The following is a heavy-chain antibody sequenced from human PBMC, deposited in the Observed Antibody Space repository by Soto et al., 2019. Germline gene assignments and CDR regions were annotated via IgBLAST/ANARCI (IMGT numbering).Heavy chain of an antibody. CDR2: IYPGDSDT. J-gene: IGHJ3*02. CDR1: GYSFTSYW. V-gene: IGHV5-51*01. Sequence: GESLKISCKGSGYSFTSYWIGWVRQMTGKGLEWMGIIYPGDSDTRYSPSFQGQVTISADKSISTAYLQWSSLKASDTAMYYCARQIRSSSSFDAFDIWGQVTMVTVSS. CDR3: ARQIRSSSSFDAFDI. D-gene: IGHD6-6*01.